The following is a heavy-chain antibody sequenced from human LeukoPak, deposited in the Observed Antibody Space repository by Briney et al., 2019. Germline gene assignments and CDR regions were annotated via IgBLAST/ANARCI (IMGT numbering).Heavy chain of an antibody. CDR3: AKDRIVVVPAALDY. D-gene: IGHD2-2*01. Sequence: GGSLRLSCAASGFTFSSYGMHWVRQAPGKGLEWVAFIWYDGSNKYYADSVKGRFTISRDNSKNTLYLQMNSLRAEDTAVYYCAKDRIVVVPAALDYWGQGTLVTVSS. CDR2: IWYDGSNK. CDR1: GFTFSSYG. V-gene: IGHV3-30*02. J-gene: IGHJ4*02.